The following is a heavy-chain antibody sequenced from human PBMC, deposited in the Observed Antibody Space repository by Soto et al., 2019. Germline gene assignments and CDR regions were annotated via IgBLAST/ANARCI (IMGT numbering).Heavy chain of an antibody. Sequence: ETLSLTCDVSVEPMTGGYYWGWIRQSPGKGLEWIGSIYYGGTTYYNPSLRSRLAISIDTSKNQFSLRLSSVTAADTALYYCARGWYYFDVWGQGSLVTVSS. CDR2: IYYGGTT. J-gene: IGHJ4*02. CDR3: ARGWYYFDV. D-gene: IGHD2-15*01. CDR1: VEPMTGGYY. V-gene: IGHV4-38-2*01.